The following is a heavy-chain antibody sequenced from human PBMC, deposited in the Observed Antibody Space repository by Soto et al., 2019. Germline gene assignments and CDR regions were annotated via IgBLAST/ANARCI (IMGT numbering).Heavy chain of an antibody. D-gene: IGHD2-21*01. J-gene: IGHJ6*02. CDR2: ISGDGGNT. Sequence: EVHLLESGGGLVQPGGFLRLSCAASGFTFSIYAMSWVRQAPGRGLEWVSVISGDGGNTYYADSVNGRVTISRDKSKITLYLEMNSLRASDTAVYYCVTLGGDFTYYYCYCADGLDVWCQWNTVAVYS. V-gene: IGHV3-23*01. CDR1: GFTFSIYA. CDR3: VTLGGDFTYYYCYCADGLDV.